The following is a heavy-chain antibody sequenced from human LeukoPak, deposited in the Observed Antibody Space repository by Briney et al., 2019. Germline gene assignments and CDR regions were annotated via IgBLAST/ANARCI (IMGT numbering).Heavy chain of an antibody. D-gene: IGHD2-15*01. V-gene: IGHV1-2*02. Sequence: ASVKVSCKASGYTFTGYYMHWVRQAPGQGLEWMGWINPNSGGTNYAQKFQGRVTMTRDTSISTAYMELSSLRPEDTAVYYCATDRVRGGSCLVYWGQGTLVTVSS. CDR2: INPNSGGT. CDR1: GYTFTGYY. CDR3: ATDRVRGGSCLVY. J-gene: IGHJ4*02.